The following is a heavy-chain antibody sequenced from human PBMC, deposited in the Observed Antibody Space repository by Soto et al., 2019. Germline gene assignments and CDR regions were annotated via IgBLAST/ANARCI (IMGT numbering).Heavy chain of an antibody. CDR3: AKKSTDSSGYSDX. J-gene: IGHJ4*02. Sequence: GGSLRLSCATSGFTVSNYAMSWVRQAPGKGLEWVSGISGSGGSSYYADSVKGRFTISRDNSKNTLNLQMDSLRAEDTAVYYCAKKSTDSSGYSDXWGQGTVVTVSS. CDR2: ISGSGGSS. CDR1: GFTVSNYA. D-gene: IGHD2-2*01. V-gene: IGHV3-23*01.